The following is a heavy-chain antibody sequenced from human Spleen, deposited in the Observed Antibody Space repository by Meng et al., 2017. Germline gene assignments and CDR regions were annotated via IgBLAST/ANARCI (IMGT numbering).Heavy chain of an antibody. CDR2: INHSGST. Sequence: QEVGAGMLKPSETLSLPGVVSGGSLSDYYWSWIRQPPGKGLEWIGEINHSGSTNYNPSLESRATISVDTSQNNLSLKLSSVTAADSAVYYCARGPTTMAHDFDYWGQGTLVTVSS. V-gene: IGHV4-34*01. CDR3: ARGPTTMAHDFDY. CDR1: GGSLSDYY. J-gene: IGHJ4*02. D-gene: IGHD4-11*01.